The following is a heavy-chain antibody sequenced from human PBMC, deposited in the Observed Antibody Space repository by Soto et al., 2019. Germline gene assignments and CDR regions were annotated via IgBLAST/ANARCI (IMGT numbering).Heavy chain of an antibody. CDR1: GGSITDYS. J-gene: IGHJ5*02. CDR2: IFSSVST. Sequence: SETLSLTCTVSGGSITDYSWVWIRQPAGKGLEWIGRIFSSVSTNYNPSLKGRITMSLDTSKNQFSLKLNSATATDTAVYFCARDQGVVVTADNWFDPCGQGITVIVSS. V-gene: IGHV4-4*07. D-gene: IGHD2-21*02. CDR3: ARDQGVVVTADNWFDP.